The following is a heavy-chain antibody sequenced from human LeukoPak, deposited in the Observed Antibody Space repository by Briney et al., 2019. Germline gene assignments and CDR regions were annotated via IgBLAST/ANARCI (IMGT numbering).Heavy chain of an antibody. J-gene: IGHJ6*03. Sequence: PSETLSLTCTVSGGSISSYYWSWIRQPPGKGLKWIGNIYYSGYTTYSPSLRSRVTISVDTSRNQFSLKLSSVTAADTAVYYCARETSQKGAHYMDVWGKGTTITISS. CDR2: IYYSGYT. V-gene: IGHV4-59*01. CDR3: ARETSQKGAHYMDV. D-gene: IGHD3-16*01. CDR1: GGSISSYY.